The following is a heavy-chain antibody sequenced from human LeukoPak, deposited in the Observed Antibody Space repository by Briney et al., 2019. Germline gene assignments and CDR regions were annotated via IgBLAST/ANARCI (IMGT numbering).Heavy chain of an antibody. Sequence: PSETLSLTRAVYGGSFSGYYWSWIRQPPGKGLEWIGEINHSGSTNYNPSLKSRVTISVDTSKNQFSLKLSSVTAADTAVYYCARGVGEGSSWLRYYYMDVWGKGTTVTVSS. D-gene: IGHD6-13*01. CDR3: ARGVGEGSSWLRYYYMDV. CDR1: GGSFSGYY. V-gene: IGHV4-34*01. J-gene: IGHJ6*03. CDR2: INHSGST.